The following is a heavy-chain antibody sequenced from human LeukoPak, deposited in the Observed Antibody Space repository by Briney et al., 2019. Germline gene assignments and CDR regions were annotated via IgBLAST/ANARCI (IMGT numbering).Heavy chain of an antibody. V-gene: IGHV3-9*01. CDR1: GFTFDDYA. CDR3: TKFNSYVMVRGAQDAFDI. J-gene: IGHJ3*02. CDR2: ISWNGGSI. Sequence: GGSLRLSCAASGFTFDDYAMPWVRQAPGKGLEWVSGISWNGGSIGYADSVKGRFTISRDNAKNSLYLQMNSLRAEDTALYYCTKFNSYVMVRGAQDAFDIWGQGTMVTVSS. D-gene: IGHD3-10*01.